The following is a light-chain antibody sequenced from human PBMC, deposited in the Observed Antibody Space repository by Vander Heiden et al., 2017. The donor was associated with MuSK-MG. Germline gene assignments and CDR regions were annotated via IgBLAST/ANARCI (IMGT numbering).Light chain of an antibody. CDR1: KLGDKY. V-gene: IGLV3-1*01. CDR2: QDS. CDR3: QAWDSSTGRV. Sequence: SYELTQPPSVSVSPGQTASITCSGDKLGDKYACWYQQKPGQSPVLVIYQDSKRPSGIPERFSGSNSGNTATLTISGTQAMDGADYYCQAWDSSTGRVFGGGTKL. J-gene: IGLJ2*01.